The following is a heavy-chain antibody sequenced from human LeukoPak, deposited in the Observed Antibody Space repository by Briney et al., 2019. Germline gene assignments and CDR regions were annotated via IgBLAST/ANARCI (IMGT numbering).Heavy chain of an antibody. J-gene: IGHJ5*02. D-gene: IGHD6-13*01. Sequence: SETLSLTCTVSGGSISSYYWSWIRQPPGKGLEWIGYIYYSGSTNYNPSLKSRVTISVDTSKNQFSLKLSSVTAADTAVYYRARDPPGSSSSAPWGQGTLVTVSS. CDR1: GGSISSYY. CDR2: IYYSGST. V-gene: IGHV4-59*01. CDR3: ARDPPGSSSSAP.